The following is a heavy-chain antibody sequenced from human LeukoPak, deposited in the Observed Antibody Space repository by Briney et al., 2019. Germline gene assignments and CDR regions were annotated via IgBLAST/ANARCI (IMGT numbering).Heavy chain of an antibody. J-gene: IGHJ5*02. V-gene: IGHV1-18*01. D-gene: IGHD3-9*01. CDR2: ISAYNGNT. CDR1: GYTFTSYG. CDR3: ARVEDLYYDILTGYQGPNWFDP. Sequence: VSVKVSCKASGYTFTSYGISWVRQAPGQGLEWMGWISAYNGNTNYAQKLQGRVTMTTDTSTSTAYMEPRSLRSDDTAVYYCARVEDLYYDILTGYQGPNWFDPWGQGTLVTVSS.